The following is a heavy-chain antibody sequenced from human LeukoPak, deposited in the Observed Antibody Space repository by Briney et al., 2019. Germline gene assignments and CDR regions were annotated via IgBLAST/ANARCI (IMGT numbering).Heavy chain of an antibody. Sequence: GGSLRLSCAASGFTFSSYSMNWVRQAPGKGLEWVSSISSSSSYIYYADSVKGRFTISRDNAKNSLYLQMNSLRAEDTAVYYCARDGYYGSGSYFSPVDYWGQGTLVTVSS. CDR3: ARDGYYGSGSYFSPVDY. D-gene: IGHD3-10*01. J-gene: IGHJ4*02. CDR2: ISSSSSYI. V-gene: IGHV3-21*01. CDR1: GFTFSSYS.